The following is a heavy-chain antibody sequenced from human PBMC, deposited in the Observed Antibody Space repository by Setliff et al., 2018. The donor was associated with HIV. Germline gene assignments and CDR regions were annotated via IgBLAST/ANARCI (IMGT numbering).Heavy chain of an antibody. D-gene: IGHD3-10*01. J-gene: IGHJ2*01. CDR3: ARSALWFGEADWYFDL. V-gene: IGHV4-28*01. CDR1: GYSISSGYW. CDR2: IYKGGST. Sequence: PSETLSLTCVVSGYSISSGYWWGWIRQPPGKGLEWIGWIGYIYKGGSTYYNPSLKSRVTMSEDTPKNQFSLKLRSVTAVDTAVYYCARSALWFGEADWYFDLWGRGTLVTVSS.